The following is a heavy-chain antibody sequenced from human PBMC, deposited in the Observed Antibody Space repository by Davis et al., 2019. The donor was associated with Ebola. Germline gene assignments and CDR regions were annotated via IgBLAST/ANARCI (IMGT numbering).Heavy chain of an antibody. CDR2: ISYDGSSK. V-gene: IGHV3-30*03. CDR1: GFTFSSYG. D-gene: IGHD4-17*01. J-gene: IGHJ4*02. Sequence: GGSLRLSCAASGFTFSSYGMHWVRQAPGKGLEWVAVISYDGSSKSYVDSVKGRFTISRDNSKNTLYLQMNSLRPEDTAVYYCATNDYGDYGTYFVYWGQGTLVTVSS. CDR3: ATNDYGDYGTYFVY.